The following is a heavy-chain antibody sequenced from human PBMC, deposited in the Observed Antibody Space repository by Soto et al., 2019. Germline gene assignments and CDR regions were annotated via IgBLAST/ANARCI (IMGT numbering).Heavy chain of an antibody. CDR1: GFTFDDYA. Sequence: EVQLVESGGGLVQPGRSLRLSCAASGFTFDDYAMHWVRQAPGKGLEWVSGISWNSGSIGYADSVKGRFTISRDNAKNSLYLQMNSLRAEDTALYYCAKGPRVLRFLEWFGDSKYFDYWGQGTLVTVSS. V-gene: IGHV3-9*01. CDR3: AKGPRVLRFLEWFGDSKYFDY. CDR2: ISWNSGSI. D-gene: IGHD3-3*01. J-gene: IGHJ4*02.